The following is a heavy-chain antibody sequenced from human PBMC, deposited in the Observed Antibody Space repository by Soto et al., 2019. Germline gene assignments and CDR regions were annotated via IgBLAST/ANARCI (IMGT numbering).Heavy chain of an antibody. V-gene: IGHV3-73*01. D-gene: IGHD2-21*02. J-gene: IGHJ4*02. CDR2: IRSKANSYAT. CDR3: TSLTGGNSAY. CDR1: GFTFSGSA. Sequence: EVQLVESGGGLVQPGGSLKLSCAASGFTFSGSAMHWVRQASGKGLEWVGRIRSKANSYATAYAASVKGRFTISRDDSKHTAYLQMNSLKTEDTAVYYCTSLTGGNSAYWGQGTLVTVSS.